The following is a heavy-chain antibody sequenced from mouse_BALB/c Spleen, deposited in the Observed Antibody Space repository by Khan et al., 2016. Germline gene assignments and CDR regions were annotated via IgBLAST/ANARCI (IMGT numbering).Heavy chain of an antibody. J-gene: IGHJ2*01. CDR2: IHPSDSET. V-gene: IGHV1S82*01. CDR1: GYSLTSYW. CDR3: ARSRYGNPYFDN. D-gene: IGHD2-1*01. Sequence: QVQLQQPGAELVRPGASVKLSCKASGYSLTSYWMNWVKQSPGHGLERIGMIHPSDSETRLHQKFKDTATLPVDNSSITAYMQLSSPTSEDSTVYYCARSRYGNPYFDNWGQGTTLTVSS.